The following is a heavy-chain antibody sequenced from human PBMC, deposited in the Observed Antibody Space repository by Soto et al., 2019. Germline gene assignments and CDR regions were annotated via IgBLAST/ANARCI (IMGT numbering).Heavy chain of an antibody. CDR1: GGSISSYH. Sequence: PSETLSLTCTVSGGSISSYHWSWIRQPPGKGLEWIGYIYYSGSTNYNPSLKSRVTISVDTSKNQFSLKLSSVTAADTAVYYCARGGGLSSSWSNWFNPWGQGTLVTVSS. D-gene: IGHD6-13*01. CDR3: ARGGGLSSSWSNWFNP. V-gene: IGHV4-59*01. CDR2: IYYSGST. J-gene: IGHJ5*02.